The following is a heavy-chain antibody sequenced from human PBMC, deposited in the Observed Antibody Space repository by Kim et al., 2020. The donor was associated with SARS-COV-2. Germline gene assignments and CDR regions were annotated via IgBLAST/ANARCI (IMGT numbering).Heavy chain of an antibody. J-gene: IGHJ5*02. D-gene: IGHD6-13*01. CDR3: ARDRSSSSWYIRGWFDP. Sequence: LKSRVTIAVDTSKNQFSLNLSSVTAADTAVYYCARDRSSSSWYIRGWFDPWGQGTLATVSS. V-gene: IGHV4-39*07.